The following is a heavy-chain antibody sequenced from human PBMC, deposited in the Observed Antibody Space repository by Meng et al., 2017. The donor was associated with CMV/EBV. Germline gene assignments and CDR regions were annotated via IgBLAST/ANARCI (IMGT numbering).Heavy chain of an antibody. CDR2: IYYSGST. Sequence: QVQLQESGPGLVKPSQTLSLTCTVSGGSISSGDYYWSWIRQPPGKGLEWIGYIYYSGSTYYNPSLKSRVTISVDTSKNQFSLKLSPVTAAVTAVYYCARVTSRVAGAFDYWGQGTLVTVSS. CDR1: GGSISSGDYY. D-gene: IGHD1-14*01. CDR3: ARVTSRVAGAFDY. J-gene: IGHJ4*02. V-gene: IGHV4-30-4*08.